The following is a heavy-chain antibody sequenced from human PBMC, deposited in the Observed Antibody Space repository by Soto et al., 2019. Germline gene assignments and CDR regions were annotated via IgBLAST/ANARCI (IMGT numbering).Heavy chain of an antibody. D-gene: IGHD3-10*01. CDR1: GGTLSDHG. CDR3: SRGVYGSGNYYTGPSAFDI. J-gene: IGHJ3*02. Sequence: QVQLEQSGAEVKKPGSSVKVSCKASGGTLSDHGVAWLRQAPGQGLEWMGGTIPVFNTAKYAQKFQGNVTVTADKFTNIAYMDLSSLRSEDKASYLCSRGVYGSGNYYTGPSAFDIWGQGTVVIVSS. CDR2: TIPVFNTA. V-gene: IGHV1-69*06.